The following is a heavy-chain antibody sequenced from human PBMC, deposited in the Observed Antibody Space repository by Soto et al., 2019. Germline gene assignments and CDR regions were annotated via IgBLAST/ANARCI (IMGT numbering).Heavy chain of an antibody. CDR3: ARHASTIVVEVSLLDY. CDR1: GVSFSGYY. Sequence: SETLSLTCAVYGVSFSGYYWSWIRQPPGKGLEWIGEINHSGSTNYNPSLKSRVTISVDTSKNQFSLKLTSVTAADTAVYYCARHASTIVVEVSLLDYWGQGTLVTVSS. J-gene: IGHJ4*02. D-gene: IGHD2-21*01. V-gene: IGHV4-34*01. CDR2: INHSGST.